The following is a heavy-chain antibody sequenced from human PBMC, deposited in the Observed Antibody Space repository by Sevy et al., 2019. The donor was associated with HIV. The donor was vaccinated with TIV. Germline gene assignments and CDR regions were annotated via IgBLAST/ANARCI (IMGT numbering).Heavy chain of an antibody. CDR1: GFTFSNYV. Sequence: GGSLRLSCAASGFTFSNYVMHWVRQAPGKELEWVTFIASYGNDEDYADSVKGRFTISRDNSKNTLYLQMNSLRPEDTAVYYCARSVLAVAGSYGMDVWGQGTTVTVSS. V-gene: IGHV3-30*04. CDR3: ARSVLAVAGSYGMDV. CDR2: IASYGNDE. D-gene: IGHD6-19*01. J-gene: IGHJ6*02.